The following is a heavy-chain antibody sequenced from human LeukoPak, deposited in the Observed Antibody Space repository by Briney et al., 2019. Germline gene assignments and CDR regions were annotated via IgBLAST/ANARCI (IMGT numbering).Heavy chain of an antibody. CDR3: ARGSHVTDPTDY. D-gene: IGHD2-21*02. Sequence: GGSLRLSCAASGFTFSSYWMSWVRQAPGKGLVWVSRINSDGSSTSYADSVKGRFTISRGNAKNTLYLQMNSLRAEDTAVYYCARGSHVTDPTDYWGQGTLVTVSS. CDR1: GFTFSSYW. V-gene: IGHV3-74*01. J-gene: IGHJ4*02. CDR2: INSDGSST.